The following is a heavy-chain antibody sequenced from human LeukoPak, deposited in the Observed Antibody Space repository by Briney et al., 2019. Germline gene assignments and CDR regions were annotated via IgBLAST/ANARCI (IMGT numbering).Heavy chain of an antibody. CDR3: ARALGAQYGSFFDY. J-gene: IGHJ4*02. D-gene: IGHD3-16*01. CDR2: IYYSGST. CDR1: GVSISSGGYY. V-gene: IGHV4-31*03. Sequence: SQTLSLTCTVSGVSISSGGYYWSWIRQHPGKGLEWIGYIYYSGSTYYNPSLKSRVTISVDTSKNQFSLKLSSVTAADTAVYYCARALGAQYGSFFDYWGQGTLVTVSS.